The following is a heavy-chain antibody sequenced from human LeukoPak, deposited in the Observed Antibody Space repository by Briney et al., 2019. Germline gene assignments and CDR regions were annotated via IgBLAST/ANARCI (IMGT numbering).Heavy chain of an antibody. Sequence: GRSLRLSCAASGFTFSCYWMSWVRQAPGKGLEWVANIKQDGSEKYYVDSVKGRFTISRDNAKNSLYLQMNSLRAEDTAVYYCARAVYYYGSAAPNWFDPWGQGTLVTVSS. CDR2: IKQDGSEK. V-gene: IGHV3-7*04. D-gene: IGHD3-10*01. CDR3: ARAVYYYGSAAPNWFDP. CDR1: GFTFSCYW. J-gene: IGHJ5*02.